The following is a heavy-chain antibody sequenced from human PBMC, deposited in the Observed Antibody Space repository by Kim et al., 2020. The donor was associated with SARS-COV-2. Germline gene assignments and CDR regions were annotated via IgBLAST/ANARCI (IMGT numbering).Heavy chain of an antibody. Sequence: GGSLRLSCAASGFTFSSYSMNWVRQAPGKGLEWVSSISSSSSYIYYADSVKGRFTISRDNAKNSLYLQMNSLRAEDTAVYYCAGGTQQLVTAGWFDPWGQGTLVTVSS. CDR1: GFTFSSYS. CDR2: ISSSSSYI. V-gene: IGHV3-21*01. D-gene: IGHD6-13*01. J-gene: IGHJ5*02. CDR3: AGGTQQLVTAGWFDP.